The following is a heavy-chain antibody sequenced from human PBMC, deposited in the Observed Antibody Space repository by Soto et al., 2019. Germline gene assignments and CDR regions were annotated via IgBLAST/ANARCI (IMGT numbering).Heavy chain of an antibody. Sequence: TPSLTCTPSVPSINTDTKYSSWICHRPVKGLACIATIYYDCTTYYNTSLKSRVTISRDTSKNKVSLRLTSMTAADTAVYYCAKVVVAATRHTDFDSWGQGTLVTVSS. J-gene: IGHJ4*02. V-gene: IGHV4-39*05. CDR1: VPSINTDTKY. CDR3: AKVVVAATRHTDFDS. CDR2: IYYDCTT. D-gene: IGHD2-15*01.